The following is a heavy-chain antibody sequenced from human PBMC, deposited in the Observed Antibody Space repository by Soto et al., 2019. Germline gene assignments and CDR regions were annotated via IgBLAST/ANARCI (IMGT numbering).Heavy chain of an antibody. CDR1: GESISSGGYY. CDR2: IYDSESA. D-gene: IGHD3-22*01. J-gene: IGHJ4*02. V-gene: IGHV4-31*02. Sequence: PSETLSLTCNVSGESISSGGYYWSWIRHHPRKGLEWIGYIYDSESAYYNPSLKSRVTISMDTSKNHFAMRLSSVTDADTAVYYCAIGYYYDSRGYPLLWNYWGQRTLVTGSS. CDR3: AIGYYYDSRGYPLLWNY.